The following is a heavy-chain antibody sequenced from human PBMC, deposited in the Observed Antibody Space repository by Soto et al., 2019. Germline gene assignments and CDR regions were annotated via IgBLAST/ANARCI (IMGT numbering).Heavy chain of an antibody. D-gene: IGHD2-21*01. V-gene: IGHV1-8*01. Sequence: ASVKVSCKASGYSCTSYDINWVRQTAGQGLEWMGWMQPSTGRTGYAQKFQGRVTMTRDIYINTANMELTTLTSYDTAFYYCARGVIAGVDYWGQGTLVTVSS. J-gene: IGHJ4*02. CDR2: MQPSTGRT. CDR3: ARGVIAGVDY. CDR1: GYSCTSYD.